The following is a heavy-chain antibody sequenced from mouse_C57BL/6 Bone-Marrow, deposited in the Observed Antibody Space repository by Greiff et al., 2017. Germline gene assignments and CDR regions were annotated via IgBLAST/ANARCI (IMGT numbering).Heavy chain of an antibody. CDR1: GYTFTSYW. D-gene: IGHD1-1*01. CDR3: AFITTVVDWYFDV. CDR2: IHPNSGST. Sequence: QVQLQHPGAELVKPGASVKLSCKASGYTFTSYWMHWVKQRPGQGLEWIGMIHPNSGSTNYNEKFKSKATLTVDKSSSTAYMQLSSLTSEDSAVYYCAFITTVVDWYFDVWGTGTTVTVSS. J-gene: IGHJ1*03. V-gene: IGHV1-64*01.